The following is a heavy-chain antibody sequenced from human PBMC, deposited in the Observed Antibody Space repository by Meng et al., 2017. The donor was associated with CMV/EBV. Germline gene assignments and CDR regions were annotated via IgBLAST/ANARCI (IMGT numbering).Heavy chain of an antibody. V-gene: IGHV1-46*01. J-gene: IGHJ4*02. CDR1: GYTFTSYY. CDR2: INPSGGST. CDR3: ARAGIVVLVPAVVRAFGY. Sequence: ASVKVSCKASGYTFTSYYMHWVRQAPGQGLEWMGIINPSGGSTSYAQKFQGRVTMTRDTSTSTVYMELSSLRSEDTAVYYCARAGIVVLVPAVVRAFGYWGQGTLVTVSS. D-gene: IGHD2-2*01.